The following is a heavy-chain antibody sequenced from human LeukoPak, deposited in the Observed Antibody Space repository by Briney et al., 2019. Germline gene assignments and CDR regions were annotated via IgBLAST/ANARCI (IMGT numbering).Heavy chain of an antibody. V-gene: IGHV3-33*01. CDR1: GFTFSSFG. J-gene: IGHJ4*02. D-gene: IGHD6-13*01. CDR3: ASDGIAVDRGIGYFDY. CDR2: IWYDGSNK. Sequence: GGSLRLSCAASGFTFSSFGMHWVRQAPGKGLEWVAVIWYDGSNKYYADSVKGRFTISRDNSENTLYLQMNSLRAEDTALYYCASDGIAVDRGIGYFDYWGQGTLVTVSS.